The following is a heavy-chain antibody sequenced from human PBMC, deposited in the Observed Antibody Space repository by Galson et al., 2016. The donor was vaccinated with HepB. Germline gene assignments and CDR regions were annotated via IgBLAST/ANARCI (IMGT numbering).Heavy chain of an antibody. CDR1: GFSFSLSG. V-gene: IGHV3-48*01. J-gene: IGHJ4*02. Sequence: SLRLSCAASGFSFSLSGMNWVRQAPGKGLEWISYISLGGSTIYYADSVKGRFTISRDDAKNSLYLQMSSLRAEDTAVYYCVRDREMGVPLWGQGTLVTVSS. CDR3: VRDREMGVPL. CDR2: ISLGGSTI. D-gene: IGHD3-16*01.